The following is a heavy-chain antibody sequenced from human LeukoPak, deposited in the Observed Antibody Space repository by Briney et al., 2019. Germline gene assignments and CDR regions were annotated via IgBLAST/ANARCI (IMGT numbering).Heavy chain of an antibody. D-gene: IGHD2-15*01. CDR3: ARCPLGVAATVDY. J-gene: IGHJ4*02. CDR2: MNPNSGNT. Sequence: ASVKVSCKASGGPFSTYIFSWVRQAPGQGLEWMGWMNPNSGNTGYAQKFQGRVTMTRNTSISTAYMELSSLRSEDTAVYYCARCPLGVAATVDYWGQGTLVTVSS. V-gene: IGHV1-8*01. CDR1: GGPFSTYI.